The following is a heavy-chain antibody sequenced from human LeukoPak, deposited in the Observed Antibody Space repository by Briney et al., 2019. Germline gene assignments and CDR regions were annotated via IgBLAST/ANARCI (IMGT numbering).Heavy chain of an antibody. CDR3: ARDFKGPYDILTGYYPLDY. CDR2: MNAGNGNT. CDR1: GYIFTSYA. V-gene: IGHV1-3*01. D-gene: IGHD3-9*01. Sequence: ASVKVSCKASGYIFTSYALHWVRQAPGQRLEWMGWMNAGNGNTKNSQKFQGRVTITRDTSASTAYMELSSLRSEDTAVYYCARDFKGPYDILTGYYPLDYWGQGTLVTVSS. J-gene: IGHJ4*02.